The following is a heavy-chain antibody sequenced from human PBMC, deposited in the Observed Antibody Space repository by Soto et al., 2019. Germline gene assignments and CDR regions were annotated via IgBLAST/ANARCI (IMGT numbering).Heavy chain of an antibody. CDR1: GFSFSTYS. J-gene: IGHJ6*02. Sequence: EVQLVESGGGLVQPGGSLRLSCAASGFSFSTYSMNWVRQAPGKGLEWVSYISSRSYTIYYIDSVKGRFTISRDNAKSSLYLQTNSLRDEDTAVYYCARGGSSSDNGIDVWGQGTTVTVSS. CDR2: ISSRSYTI. V-gene: IGHV3-48*02. D-gene: IGHD6-6*01. CDR3: ARGGSSSDNGIDV.